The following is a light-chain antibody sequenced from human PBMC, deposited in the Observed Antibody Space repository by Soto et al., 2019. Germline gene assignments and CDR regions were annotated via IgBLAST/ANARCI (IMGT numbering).Light chain of an antibody. CDR1: QSVSSNY. CDR3: QQYGSSPWT. J-gene: IGKJ1*01. CDR2: LAS. Sequence: EIVLTQSPGTLSLSPGEGATLSCRASQSVSSNYLAWYQPKTGQTPRLLIYLASSRAPGIPDRFSGSGSGTHFPLTISRVEPEDFAVYYCQQYGSSPWTFGQGTKVEIK. V-gene: IGKV3-20*01.